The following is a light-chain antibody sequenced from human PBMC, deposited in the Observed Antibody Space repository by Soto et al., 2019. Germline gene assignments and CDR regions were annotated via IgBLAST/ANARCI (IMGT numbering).Light chain of an antibody. CDR2: HAS. Sequence: IQLTQSPSTLPASVGDRVTLTCRASQSISNWLAWYQQKPGTAPKLLIYHASILETAVPSRFSGNGSGTEFTLTISSLQPGDLATYYCQQYNSYSFGQGSRVEIK. CDR3: QQYNSYS. J-gene: IGKJ1*01. CDR1: QSISNW. V-gene: IGKV1-5*01.